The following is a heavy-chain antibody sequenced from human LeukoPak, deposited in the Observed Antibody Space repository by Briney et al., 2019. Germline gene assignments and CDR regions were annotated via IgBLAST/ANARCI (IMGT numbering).Heavy chain of an antibody. CDR1: GFSLMTYE. CDR2: ISSSGATA. CDR3: ARLWIPLDY. J-gene: IGHJ4*02. V-gene: IGHV3-48*03. D-gene: IGHD5-12*01. Sequence: GGSLRLSCAASGFSLMTYEMTWVRQAPGKGLEWLAYISSSGATAYYADLLMGRFTISRDNARSEVYLQMNSLRADDTAVYYCARLWIPLDYWGQGTPVTVSS.